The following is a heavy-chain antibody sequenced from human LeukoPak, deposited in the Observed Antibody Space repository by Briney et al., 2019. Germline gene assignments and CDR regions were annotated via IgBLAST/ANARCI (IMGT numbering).Heavy chain of an antibody. V-gene: IGHV4-38-2*02. CDR3: ARADDYGGNFDYWYFDL. Sequence: SETLSLTCTVSGYSNSSGYYWGWIRQPPGKGLEWIGSIYHSGSTYYNPSLKSRVTISVDTSKNQFSLKLSSVTAADTAVYYCARADDYGGNFDYWYFDLWGRGTLVTVSS. CDR2: IYHSGST. J-gene: IGHJ2*01. CDR1: GYSNSSGYY. D-gene: IGHD4-23*01.